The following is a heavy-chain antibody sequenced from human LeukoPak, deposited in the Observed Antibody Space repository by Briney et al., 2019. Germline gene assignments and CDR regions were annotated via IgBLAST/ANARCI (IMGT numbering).Heavy chain of an antibody. CDR2: ISYDGSNK. V-gene: IGHV3-30*14. CDR3: ATGITSEWDFDY. D-gene: IGHD1-14*01. CDR1: GFTFSSYA. J-gene: IGHJ4*02. Sequence: GGSLRLSCAASGFTFSSYAMHWVRQAPGKGLEWVAVISYDGSNKYYADSVKGRFTISRDNSKNTLYLQMNSLRAEDTAVYYCATGITSEWDFDYWGQGTLVTVSS.